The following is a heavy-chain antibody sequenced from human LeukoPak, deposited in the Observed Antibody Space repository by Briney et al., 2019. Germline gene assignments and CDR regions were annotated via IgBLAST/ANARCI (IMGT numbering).Heavy chain of an antibody. Sequence: GSLRLSCAASGFTFSNAWMSWVRQAPGKGLEWVGRIKSKTDGGTTDYAAPVKGRFTISRDDSKNTLYLQMNSLKTEDTAVYYCTTDYYGSGSHWGNRWFDPWGQGTLVTVSS. CDR3: TTDYYGSGSHWGNRWFDP. CDR1: GFTFSNAW. V-gene: IGHV3-15*01. CDR2: IKSKTDGGTT. D-gene: IGHD3-10*01. J-gene: IGHJ5*02.